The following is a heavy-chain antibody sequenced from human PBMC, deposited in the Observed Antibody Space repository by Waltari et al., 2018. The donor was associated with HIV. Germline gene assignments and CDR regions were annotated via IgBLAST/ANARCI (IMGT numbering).Heavy chain of an antibody. D-gene: IGHD2-15*01. Sequence: QLQLQESGPGLVKPSEPLSLTCTVSGGSISSSSYYWGWHRQPPGKGLEWIGGIYYSGSTYYNPSLKSRVTISVDTSKNQFSLKLSSVTAADTAVYYCARAVQGYCSGGSCENYFDYWGQGTLVTVSS. J-gene: IGHJ4*02. CDR3: ARAVQGYCSGGSCENYFDY. CDR1: GGSISSSSYY. V-gene: IGHV4-39*01. CDR2: IYYSGST.